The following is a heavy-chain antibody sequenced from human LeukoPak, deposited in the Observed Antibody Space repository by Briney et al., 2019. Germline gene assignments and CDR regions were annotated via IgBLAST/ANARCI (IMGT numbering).Heavy chain of an antibody. CDR3: ARTTVTTLLIDY. J-gene: IGHJ4*02. V-gene: IGHV3-33*01. D-gene: IGHD4-17*01. CDR2: IWYDGSNK. Sequence: GGSLRLSCVASGFTFSSYGMHWVRQAPGKGLEWVAVIWYDGSNKYYADSVKGRFTISRDNSKNTLYLQMNSLRAEDTAVYYCARTTVTTLLIDYWGQGTLVTVSS. CDR1: GFTFSSYG.